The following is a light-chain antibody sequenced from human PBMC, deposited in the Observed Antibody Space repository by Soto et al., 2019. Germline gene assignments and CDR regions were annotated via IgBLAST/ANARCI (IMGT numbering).Light chain of an antibody. CDR2: DAS. Sequence: EIVLTQSPGTLSLSPGERVTLSCRASQSVTSSYLAWYQQKPGQAPRLLIYDASSRATGIPDRFSGSGSGTDFTLTISRLDPEDFAVYYCQQYGSSPPWTFGQGTKVDIK. J-gene: IGKJ1*01. V-gene: IGKV3-20*01. CDR3: QQYGSSPPWT. CDR1: QSVTSSY.